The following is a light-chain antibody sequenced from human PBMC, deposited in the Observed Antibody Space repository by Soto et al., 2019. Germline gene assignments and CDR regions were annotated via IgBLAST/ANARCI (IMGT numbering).Light chain of an antibody. CDR2: DVS. Sequence: SSLAQPSSVSSSPGQLITLFCTGNNRVVGAYNYVSWYQQHPGKAPKVMIYDVSYRPSGVSNRFSGSKSGNTASLTISGLRDEDEADYYCSSFTISFTEVFGTGTKVTVL. V-gene: IGLV2-14*03. CDR1: NRVVGAYNY. CDR3: SSFTISFTEV. J-gene: IGLJ1*01.